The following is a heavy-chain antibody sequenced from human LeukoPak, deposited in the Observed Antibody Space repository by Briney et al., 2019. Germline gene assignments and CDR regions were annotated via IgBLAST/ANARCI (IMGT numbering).Heavy chain of an antibody. CDR3: AKERSSIPAAANY. D-gene: IGHD6-13*01. CDR2: IGGSGDTT. J-gene: IGHJ4*02. CDR1: EFTFSSYA. V-gene: IGHV3-23*01. Sequence: GGSLRLSCAASEFTFSSYAMSWVRQAPGKGLEWVSTIGGSGDTTLYADSVRGRFTISRDNSNNTLYLQMSSLRAEDTAVYYCAKERSSIPAAANYWGQGTLVTVSS.